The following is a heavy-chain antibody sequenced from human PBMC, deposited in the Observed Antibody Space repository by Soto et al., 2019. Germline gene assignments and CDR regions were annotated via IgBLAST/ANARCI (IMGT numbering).Heavy chain of an antibody. Sequence: QITLKESGPTLVKPTQTLTLTCTFSGLSLSTSGVGVAWIRQPPGKALEWLALIYWDDDKRYRPSLESRLTITKDTSKSQVVLTMTNMDSVDTATYYCSYLPCSGGSCYWFSFSGMDVWGPGTTVTVSS. CDR2: IYWDDDK. CDR1: GLSLSTSGVG. J-gene: IGHJ6*02. CDR3: SYLPCSGGSCYWFSFSGMDV. V-gene: IGHV2-5*02. D-gene: IGHD2-15*01.